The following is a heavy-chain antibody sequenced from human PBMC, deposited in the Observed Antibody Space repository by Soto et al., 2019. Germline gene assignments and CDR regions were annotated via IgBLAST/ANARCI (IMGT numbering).Heavy chain of an antibody. CDR3: ARMSYFYDKWYFDL. J-gene: IGHJ2*01. D-gene: IGHD3-22*01. CDR2: IYATGTT. Sequence: QVQLQESGPGLVKPSETLSLTCTVSGASISGFYWSWIRKSAGKGLEWIGRIYATGTTDYNPSLKSRVMMSVDTSKKQFSLKLRSVTAADTATYYCARMSYFYDKWYFDLWGRGTLVTVSS. CDR1: GASISGFY. V-gene: IGHV4-4*07.